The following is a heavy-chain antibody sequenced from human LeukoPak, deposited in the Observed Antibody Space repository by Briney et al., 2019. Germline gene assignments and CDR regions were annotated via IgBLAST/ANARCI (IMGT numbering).Heavy chain of an antibody. J-gene: IGHJ4*02. Sequence: GASVKVSCKASGYTFTSYGISWVRQAPGQGLEWMGWISAYNGNTNYAQKLQGRVTMTTDTSTSTAYMELRSLRSDDAAVYYCARDPRAVAGTSTYFDYWGQGTLVTVSS. V-gene: IGHV1-18*01. CDR1: GYTFTSYG. CDR2: ISAYNGNT. D-gene: IGHD6-19*01. CDR3: ARDPRAVAGTSTYFDY.